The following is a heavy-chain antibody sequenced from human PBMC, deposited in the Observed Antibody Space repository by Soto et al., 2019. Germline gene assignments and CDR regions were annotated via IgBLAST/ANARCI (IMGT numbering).Heavy chain of an antibody. Sequence: GGSLRLSCAASGFTFSDYYMSWIRQAPGNGLEWVSYISSSGSTIYYADSVKGRFTISRDNAKNSLYLQMNSLRAEDTAVYYCARDPVVAAVNAFDIWGQGTMVTVSS. J-gene: IGHJ3*02. CDR2: ISSSGSTI. CDR1: GFTFSDYY. CDR3: ARDPVVAAVNAFDI. V-gene: IGHV3-11*01. D-gene: IGHD2-15*01.